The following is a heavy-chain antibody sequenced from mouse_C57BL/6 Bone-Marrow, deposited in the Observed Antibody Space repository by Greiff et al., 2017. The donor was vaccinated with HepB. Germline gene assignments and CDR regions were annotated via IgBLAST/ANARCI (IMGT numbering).Heavy chain of an antibody. D-gene: IGHD1-1*01. Sequence: EVQLQESGGGLVKPGGSLKLSCAASGFTFSSYAMSWVRQTPEKRLEWVATISDGGSYTYYPDNVKGRFTISRDNAKNNQYLEMSHLKAEDTAMYYCERDDYYGSSPAWFAYWGQGTLVTVSA. CDR2: ISDGGSYT. CDR1: GFTFSSYA. J-gene: IGHJ3*01. V-gene: IGHV5-4*01. CDR3: ERDDYYGSSPAWFAY.